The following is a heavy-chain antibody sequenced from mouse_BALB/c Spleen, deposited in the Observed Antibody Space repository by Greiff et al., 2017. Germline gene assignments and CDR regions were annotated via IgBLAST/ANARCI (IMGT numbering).Heavy chain of an antibody. CDR3: ARRFDYGSSLDY. CDR1: GYTFTDYN. Sequence: VHVKQSGPELVKPGASVKISCKASGYTFTDYNMHWVKQSHGKSLEWIGYIYPYNGGTGYNQKFKSKATLTVDNSSSTAYMELRSLTSEDSAVYYCARRFDYGSSLDYWGQGTTLTVSS. CDR2: IYPYNGGT. J-gene: IGHJ2*01. D-gene: IGHD1-1*01. V-gene: IGHV1S29*02.